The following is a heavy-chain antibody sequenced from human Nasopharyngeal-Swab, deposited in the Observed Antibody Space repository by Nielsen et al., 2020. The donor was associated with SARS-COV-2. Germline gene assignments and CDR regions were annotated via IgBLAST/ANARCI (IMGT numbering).Heavy chain of an antibody. D-gene: IGHD3-3*01. CDR3: ATRSASLGVVGSGAFDI. V-gene: IGHV1-46*01. CDR1: GLGVIRFS. Sequence: ASVKVSCKASGLGVIRFSMHWVRQAPGQGLEWMGIIDSHGGRSKFAQNFQGRVTVTTDTSTNLVYMQLNSLRSEDTAMYYCATRSASLGVVGSGAFDIWRQETMVTVSS. J-gene: IGHJ3*02. CDR2: IDSHGGRS.